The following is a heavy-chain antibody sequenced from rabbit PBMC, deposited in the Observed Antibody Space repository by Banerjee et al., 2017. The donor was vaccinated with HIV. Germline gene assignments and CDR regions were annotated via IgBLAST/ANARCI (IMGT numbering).Heavy chain of an antibody. J-gene: IGHJ4*01. CDR3: ARRWNL. Sequence: QEQLVESGGGLVQPEGSLTLTCTASGFSFSSGYYMCWVRQAPGKGLEWIGCIDSDNNNRIAYANWAKGRFTISKTSSTTVTLQMTSPTAADTATYFCARRWNLWGPGTLVTVS. CDR1: GFSFSSGYY. CDR2: IDSDNNNRI. V-gene: IGHV1S45*01.